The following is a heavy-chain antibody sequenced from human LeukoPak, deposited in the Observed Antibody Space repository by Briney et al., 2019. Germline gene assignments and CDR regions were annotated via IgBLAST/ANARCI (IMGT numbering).Heavy chain of an antibody. CDR3: ARGSTQYYYYYGMDV. CDR1: GGSFSGYY. V-gene: IGHV4-34*01. Sequence: SSETLSLTCAVYGGSFSGYYWSWIRQPPGKGLEWIGEINHSGSTNYNPSLKSRVTISVDTSKNQFSLKLSSVTAADTAVYYCARGSTQYYYYYGMDVWGQGTTVTVSS. J-gene: IGHJ6*02. D-gene: IGHD2/OR15-2a*01. CDR2: INHSGST.